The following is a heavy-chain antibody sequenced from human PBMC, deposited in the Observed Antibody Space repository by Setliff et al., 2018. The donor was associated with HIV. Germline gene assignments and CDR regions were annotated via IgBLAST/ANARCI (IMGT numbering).Heavy chain of an antibody. CDR2: LNPSGDST. V-gene: IGHV1-46*01. D-gene: IGHD5-12*01. CDR3: ARAIYSGYYYREFDY. J-gene: IGHJ4*02. Sequence: GASVKVSCKASGYTFTSYYMHWVRQAPGQGLEWMGILNPSGDSTAYAQKFQGRVTMTRDTSTSTVYMELSSLRSEDTAMYYCARAIYSGYYYREFDYWGQGTLVTVSS. CDR1: GYTFTSYY.